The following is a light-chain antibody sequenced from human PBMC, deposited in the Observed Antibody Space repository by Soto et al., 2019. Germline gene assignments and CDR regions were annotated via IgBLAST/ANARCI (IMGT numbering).Light chain of an antibody. CDR1: SSNIGNHN. CDR3: GTWDSSLTVV. J-gene: IGLJ2*01. V-gene: IGLV1-51*01. Sequence: QSVLTQPPSVSAAPGQKVTISCSGSSSNIGNHNVSWYQQLPGTAPKLLIYDNNQRPSGIPDRFSGSKSGTSATLGITGLQTGDEADYHCGTWDSSLTVVFGGGTKVTVL. CDR2: DNN.